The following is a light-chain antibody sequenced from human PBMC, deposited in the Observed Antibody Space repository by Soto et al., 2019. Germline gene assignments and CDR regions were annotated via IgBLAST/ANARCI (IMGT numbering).Light chain of an antibody. V-gene: IGKV1-5*01. CDR3: QQCHRYLT. CDR2: GAS. J-gene: IGKJ1*01. CDR1: QSISSW. Sequence: DIQMTQSPSTLSASVGDRVTITCRASQSISSWLAWYQQKPGKAPKLLISGASSLQSGVPSRFSGSASGTEFTLTISSLQPDDIATYYCQQCHRYLTFGQGTKVDSK.